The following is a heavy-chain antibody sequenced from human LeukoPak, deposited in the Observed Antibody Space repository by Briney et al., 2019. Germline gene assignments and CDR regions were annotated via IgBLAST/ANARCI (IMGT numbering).Heavy chain of an antibody. D-gene: IGHD3-22*01. CDR3: AREVDYYDSSGYDY. CDR2: INPNSGGT. V-gene: IGHV1-2*02. J-gene: IGHJ4*02. Sequence: ASVKVSCKASGYTFTGYYMHWVRQAPGQGLEWMGWINPNSGGTNYAQKFQGRVTMTRDTSISTAYMERSRLRSDDTAVYYCAREVDYYDSSGYDYWGQGTLVTVSS. CDR1: GYTFTGYY.